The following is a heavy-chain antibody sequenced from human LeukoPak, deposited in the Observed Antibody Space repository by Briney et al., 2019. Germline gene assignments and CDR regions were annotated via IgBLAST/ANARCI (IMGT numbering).Heavy chain of an antibody. V-gene: IGHV4-59*11. CDR2: IHFGGST. CDR3: ARGLTMVRGVVDY. CDR1: GDYINSHY. Sequence: PSETLSLTCGVSGDYINSHYWTWIRQSSGRGLEWLGYIHFGGSTKYNPSLKSPVTISIDTSRTQFSLRVYSVTAADTAVYYCARGLTMVRGVVDYWGQGTLVTVSS. D-gene: IGHD3-10*01. J-gene: IGHJ4*02.